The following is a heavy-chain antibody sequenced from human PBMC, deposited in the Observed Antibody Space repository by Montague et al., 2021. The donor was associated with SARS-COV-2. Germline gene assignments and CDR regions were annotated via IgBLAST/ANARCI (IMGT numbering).Heavy chain of an antibody. Sequence: SETLSLTCTVSGGSISGYYWTWMRQPPGKGLEWLGHIYYTGSTKYNPSLKSRVTISIDTPKNQFSLKLRSVTAADTAVYFCARLYGSSFDYWGQGTLVTVSS. J-gene: IGHJ4*02. CDR2: IYYTGST. CDR3: ARLYGSSFDY. CDR1: GGSISGYY. V-gene: IGHV4-59*01. D-gene: IGHD4-17*01.